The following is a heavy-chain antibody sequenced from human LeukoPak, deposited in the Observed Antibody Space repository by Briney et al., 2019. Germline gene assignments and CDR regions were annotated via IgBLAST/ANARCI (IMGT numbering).Heavy chain of an antibody. CDR3: ARVLGGAWFDP. V-gene: IGHV4-38-2*01. CDR2: IYHSGST. Sequence: SETLSLTCAVSGYSISSGYYWGWIRQPPGKGLEWIGSIYHSGSTYYNPSHESRVTISVDTSKNQFSLKLSSVTAADTAVYYCARVLGGAWFDPWGQGTLVTVSS. D-gene: IGHD2-8*02. J-gene: IGHJ5*02. CDR1: GYSISSGYY.